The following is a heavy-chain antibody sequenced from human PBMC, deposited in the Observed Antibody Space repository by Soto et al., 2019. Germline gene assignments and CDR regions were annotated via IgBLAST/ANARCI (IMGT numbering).Heavy chain of an antibody. D-gene: IGHD3-10*01. J-gene: IGHJ5*02. CDR1: GYTFTDYY. V-gene: IGHV1-18*01. CDR3: ARDRHYPSGGTNWFDP. Sequence: VKVSCKASGYTFTDYYISWVRQAPGQGLEWMGWITPYNGQTNYVQRLQGRVTMTTDTSTSTAYMELRSLRSDDTAVYYCARDRHYPSGGTNWFDPWGQGTLVTVSS. CDR2: ITPYNGQT.